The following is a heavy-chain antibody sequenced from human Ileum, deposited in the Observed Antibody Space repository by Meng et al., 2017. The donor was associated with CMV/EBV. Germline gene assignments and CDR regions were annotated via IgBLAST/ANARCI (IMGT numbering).Heavy chain of an antibody. D-gene: IGHD2-2*02. Sequence: ASVKVSCKASGYTFTSYDINWVRQATGQGLEWMGWMNPNSGNTGYAQKFQGRVTMTSNTSINTAYMELTSLRPEDTAVYYCVRHTGCSSTSCYIYYGMDVWGQGTTVTVSS. J-gene: IGHJ6*02. CDR1: GYTFTSYD. V-gene: IGHV1-8*01. CDR2: MNPNSGNT. CDR3: VRHTGCSSTSCYIYYGMDV.